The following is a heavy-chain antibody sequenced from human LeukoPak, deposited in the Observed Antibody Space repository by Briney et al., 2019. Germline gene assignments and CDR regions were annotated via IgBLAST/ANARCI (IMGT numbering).Heavy chain of an antibody. J-gene: IGHJ4*02. CDR2: ISWSSGII. CDR3: AKDQPEAYFDY. CDR1: GFIFDDHG. D-gene: IGHD1-14*01. V-gene: IGHV3-9*01. Sequence: GGSLRLSCAASGFIFDDHGMHWVRQAPGKGLEWVSGISWSSGIIGYADSVKGRFTISRDNAKNSLDLQMESLRAEDTAVYYCAKDQPEAYFDYWGQGTLVTVSS.